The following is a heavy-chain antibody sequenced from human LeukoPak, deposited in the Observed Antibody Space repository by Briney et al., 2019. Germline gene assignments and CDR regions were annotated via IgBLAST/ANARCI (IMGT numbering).Heavy chain of an antibody. V-gene: IGHV3-66*01. CDR2: IYSGGST. CDR3: AADYGDYVASGY. Sequence: PGGSLILSCAASGFTVSSNYMSWVRQAPGKGLEWVSGIYSGGSTYYADSVKGRFTISRDNSKNTLYLQMNSLRAEDTAVYYCAADYGDYVASGYWGQGTLVTVST. D-gene: IGHD4-17*01. J-gene: IGHJ4*02. CDR1: GFTVSSNY.